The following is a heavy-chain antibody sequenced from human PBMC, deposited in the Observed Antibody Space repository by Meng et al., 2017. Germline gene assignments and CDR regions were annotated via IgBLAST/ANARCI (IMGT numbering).Heavy chain of an antibody. Sequence: LRLSCTVSGGSISSGGYYWSWIRQHPGKGLEWIGYIYYSGSTYYNPSLKSRVTISVDTSKNQFSLKLSSVTAADTAVYYCARYYVARVDYWGQGTLVTVSS. CDR2: IYYSGST. V-gene: IGHV4-31*03. D-gene: IGHD3-10*02. CDR3: ARYYVARVDY. J-gene: IGHJ4*02. CDR1: GGSISSGGYY.